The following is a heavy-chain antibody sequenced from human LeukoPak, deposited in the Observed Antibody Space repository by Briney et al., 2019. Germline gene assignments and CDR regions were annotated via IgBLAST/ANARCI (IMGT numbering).Heavy chain of an antibody. D-gene: IGHD5-18*01. CDR2: INAGNGNT. CDR1: GYTFTSYA. CDR3: ARVRRDSYGYCY. Sequence: ASVKVSCKASGYTFTSYAMHWVRQAPGQRLEWMGWINAGNGNTKYSQKFQGRVTITRDTSASTAYMELSSLRPEDTAVYYCARVRRDSYGYCYWGQGTLVTVSS. J-gene: IGHJ4*02. V-gene: IGHV1-3*01.